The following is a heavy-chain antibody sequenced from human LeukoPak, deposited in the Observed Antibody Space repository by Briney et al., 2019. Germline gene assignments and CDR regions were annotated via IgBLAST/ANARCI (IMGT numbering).Heavy chain of an antibody. V-gene: IGHV3-30-3*01. J-gene: IGHJ4*02. D-gene: IGHD6-19*01. CDR3: ARDFVAVAGPFDY. CDR1: GFTFSDYF. Sequence: GGSLRLSCAASGFTFSDYFMTWVRQAPGKGLEWVAVISYDGSNKYYADSVKGRFTISRDNSKNTLYLQMNSLRAEDTAVYYCARDFVAVAGPFDYWGQGTLVTVSS. CDR2: ISYDGSNK.